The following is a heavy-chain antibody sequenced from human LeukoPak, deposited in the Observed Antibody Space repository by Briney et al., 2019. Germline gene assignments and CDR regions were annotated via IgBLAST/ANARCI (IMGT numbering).Heavy chain of an antibody. J-gene: IGHJ6*02. CDR3: ARRAWSYYGMDV. Sequence: PSETLSLTCSVSGGSIGSYYWNWIRQPPGKGLEWIGYIYYSGSTNYNPSLKSRVTISVDTSKNQFSLRLSSVNAADTAVYYCARRAWSYYGMDVWGQGTRVTVSS. CDR2: IYYSGST. D-gene: IGHD3-3*01. CDR1: GGSIGSYY. V-gene: IGHV4-59*08.